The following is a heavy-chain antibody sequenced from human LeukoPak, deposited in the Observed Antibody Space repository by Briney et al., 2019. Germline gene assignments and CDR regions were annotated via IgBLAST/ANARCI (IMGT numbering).Heavy chain of an antibody. V-gene: IGHV3-7*01. D-gene: IGHD3-16*01. CDR3: ARALSHCLDY. Sequence: PGGSLRLSCVVSGFNFSNYWMNWVRQAPGKGLEWVANIKHDGSEKYYVDSVKGRSSISRDNAKKSLYLQINSLRAEDTAVYYCARALSHCLDYWGQGTLVTVSS. CDR2: IKHDGSEK. J-gene: IGHJ4*02. CDR1: GFNFSNYW.